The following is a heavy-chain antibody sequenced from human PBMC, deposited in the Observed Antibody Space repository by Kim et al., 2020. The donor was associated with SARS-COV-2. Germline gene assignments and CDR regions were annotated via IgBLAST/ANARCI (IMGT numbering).Heavy chain of an antibody. D-gene: IGHD6-19*01. V-gene: IGHV3-23*03. CDR3: AKVRGFVAGSLDY. Sequence: GGSLRLSCAASGFTFSSYAMSWVRQAPGKGLEWVSVIYSGGSSTYYADSVKGRFTISRDNSKNTLYLQMNSLRAEDTAVYYCAKVRGFVAGSLDYWGQGTLVTVSS. CDR2: IYSGGSST. J-gene: IGHJ4*02. CDR1: GFTFSSYA.